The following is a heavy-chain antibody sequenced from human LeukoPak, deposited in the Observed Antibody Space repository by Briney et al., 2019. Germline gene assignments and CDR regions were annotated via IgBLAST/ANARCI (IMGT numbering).Heavy chain of an antibody. J-gene: IGHJ4*01. CDR3: AKGQEYVWGSYRYTEGPYFDY. D-gene: IGHD3-16*02. CDR2: VSGGGGNT. V-gene: IGHV3-23*01. CDR1: GFSFNNYA. Sequence: QAGGSLRLSCAASGFSFNNYAMIWVRQAPGKGLEWLSGVSGGGGNTYYADSVKGRLTISRDNSKNTLYLQMNSLRAEDTAVYYCAKGQEYVWGSYRYTEGPYFDYWGHGTLVTVSS.